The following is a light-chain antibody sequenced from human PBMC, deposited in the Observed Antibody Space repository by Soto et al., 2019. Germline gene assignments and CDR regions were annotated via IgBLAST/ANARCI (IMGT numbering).Light chain of an antibody. V-gene: IGLV1-40*01. J-gene: IGLJ1*01. CDR3: QSYDSSLSGYV. CDR1: SSNIGAGYD. Sequence: SVLTPPRSVSGAPGQRVTISCTGSSSNIGAGYDVHWYQQLPGTAPKLLIYANTNRPSGVPDRFSGSKSGTSASLAITGLRAEDEADYYCQSYDSSLSGYVFGTGTKVTVL. CDR2: ANT.